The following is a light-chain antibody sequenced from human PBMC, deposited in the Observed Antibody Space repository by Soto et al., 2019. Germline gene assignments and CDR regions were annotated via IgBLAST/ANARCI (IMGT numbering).Light chain of an antibody. CDR2: DAS. CDR3: QQYENLPT. J-gene: IGKJ5*01. CDR1: QNINNY. V-gene: IGKV1-33*01. Sequence: DIHMTQSPSSLSASVGDRXXXTXQASQNINNYLNWYQQKPGRAPKLLIYDASNLEAGVPSRFRGSGSGTDFTFTISRLQPEDIATYYCQQYENLPTFGQGTRLEIK.